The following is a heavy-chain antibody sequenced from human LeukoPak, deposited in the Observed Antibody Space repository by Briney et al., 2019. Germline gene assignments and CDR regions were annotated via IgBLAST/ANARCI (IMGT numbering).Heavy chain of an antibody. J-gene: IGHJ5*02. Sequence: GGSLRLSCAASGFTVSNAWMSWVRQAPGKGLEWVGRIKSKSAGGTRDYAAPVEGRFTISRDESKNTLFLRMNSLKTEDTAVYYCTTHKNYADREDHWFDPWGQGTLVTVSS. V-gene: IGHV3-15*01. CDR3: TTHKNYADREDHWFDP. CDR2: IKSKSAGGTR. D-gene: IGHD3-16*01. CDR1: GFTVSNAW.